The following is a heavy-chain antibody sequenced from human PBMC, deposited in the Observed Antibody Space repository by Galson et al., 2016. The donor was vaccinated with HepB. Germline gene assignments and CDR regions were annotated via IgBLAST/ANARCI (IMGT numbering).Heavy chain of an antibody. Sequence: SLRLSCAASGFTFSSSAMSWVRQAPGKGLEWVSAISGSGDSTYYGDSVKGRFAISRDNSKNTVYLQMSGLRAEDTAVYYCARFLTTVTTQALGFDPWGQGTLVTVSS. J-gene: IGHJ5*02. V-gene: IGHV3-23*01. CDR1: GFTFSSSA. D-gene: IGHD4-17*01. CDR3: ARFLTTVTTQALGFDP. CDR2: ISGSGDST.